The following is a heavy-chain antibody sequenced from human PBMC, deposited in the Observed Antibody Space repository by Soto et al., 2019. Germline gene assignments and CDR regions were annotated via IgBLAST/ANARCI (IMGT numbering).Heavy chain of an antibody. Sequence: SVKVSCKASGGTFSSYTISWVRQAPGQGLEWMGRIIPILGIANYAQKFQGRVTITADKSTSTAYMELSSLRSEDTAVYYCAKTPNWNYGWFDPWGQGTLVTVSS. CDR3: AKTPNWNYGWFDP. CDR1: GGTFSSYT. J-gene: IGHJ5*02. CDR2: IIPILGIA. D-gene: IGHD1-7*01. V-gene: IGHV1-69*02.